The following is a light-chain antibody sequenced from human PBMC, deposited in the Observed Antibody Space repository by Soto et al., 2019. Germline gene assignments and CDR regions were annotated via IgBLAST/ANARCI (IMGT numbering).Light chain of an antibody. Sequence: EIVLTQSPGTLSVSPGEGATLSCRASQSVGSNLAWYQQRPGQAPRLLIYGASTRATGIPARFSGSGSGTEFTLTISSLQSEDFAIYYCQQYNNWPPWTFGQGTKVDIK. CDR2: GAS. CDR3: QQYNNWPPWT. V-gene: IGKV3-15*01. J-gene: IGKJ1*01. CDR1: QSVGSN.